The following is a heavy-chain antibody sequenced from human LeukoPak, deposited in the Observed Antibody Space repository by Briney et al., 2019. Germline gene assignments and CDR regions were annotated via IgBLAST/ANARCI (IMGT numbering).Heavy chain of an antibody. J-gene: IGHJ4*02. Sequence: PGGTLRLSCAASGFTFSSYGVSWVRQAPGKGLEWVSGISGSGGSTYYADSVKGRFTISRDNSKNTLYLQMSSLRAEDTAVYYCARTGSDYASGSYAYWGQGTLVTVSS. CDR1: GFTFSSYG. V-gene: IGHV3-23*01. CDR2: ISGSGGST. CDR3: ARTGSDYASGSYAY. D-gene: IGHD3-10*01.